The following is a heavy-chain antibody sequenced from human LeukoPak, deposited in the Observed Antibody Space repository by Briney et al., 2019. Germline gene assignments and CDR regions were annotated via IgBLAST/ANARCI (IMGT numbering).Heavy chain of an antibody. Sequence: GGSLRLSCAASGFTFSSYAMHWVRQAPGKGLEWVAVISYDGSNKYYADSVKGRFTISRDNSKNTLYLQMNSLRAEDTAVYYCARETYSNYGGYAFDIWGQGTMVTVSS. J-gene: IGHJ3*02. CDR3: ARETYSNYGGYAFDI. D-gene: IGHD4-11*01. CDR2: ISYDGSNK. CDR1: GFTFSSYA. V-gene: IGHV3-30-3*01.